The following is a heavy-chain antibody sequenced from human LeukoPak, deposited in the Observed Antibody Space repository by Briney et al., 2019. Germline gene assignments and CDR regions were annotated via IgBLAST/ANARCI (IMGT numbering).Heavy chain of an antibody. CDR1: GGTFSSYA. CDR2: INPNSGGT. Sequence: GASVKVSCKASGGTFSSYAISWVRQAPGQGLEWMGRINPNSGGTNYAQKFQGRVTMTRDTSISTAYMELSRLRSDDTAVYYCAREGIREPYDYWGQGTLVTVSS. D-gene: IGHD1-14*01. CDR3: AREGIREPYDY. V-gene: IGHV1-2*06. J-gene: IGHJ4*02.